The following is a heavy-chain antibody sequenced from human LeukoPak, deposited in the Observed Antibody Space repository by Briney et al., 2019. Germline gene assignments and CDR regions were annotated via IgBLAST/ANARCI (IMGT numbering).Heavy chain of an antibody. CDR3: ARDSGTTGEVKFDP. J-gene: IGHJ5*02. V-gene: IGHV4-4*07. Sequence: SETLSLTCTVSGGSIRSYYWSWIRQPAGKGLEWIGRIYASGTITYNPSLESRVSMSVDTSKNQFSLNLSSVTAADTALYYCARDSGTTGEVKFDPWGQGTLVTVSS. CDR2: IYASGTI. D-gene: IGHD3-10*01. CDR1: GGSIRSYY.